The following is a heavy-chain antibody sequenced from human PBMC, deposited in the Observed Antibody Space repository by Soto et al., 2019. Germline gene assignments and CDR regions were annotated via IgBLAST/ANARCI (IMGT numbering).Heavy chain of an antibody. CDR1: GYTFTGYY. V-gene: IGHV1-2*02. CDR3: ARGDRIKQSPNQGAGY. D-gene: IGHD5-18*01. J-gene: IGHJ4*02. CDR2: INPKSGGT. Sequence: QVQLVQSGAEVKKPGASVKVSCKASGYTFTGYYMHWVRQAPGQGLEWMGWINPKSGGTNYAQKFHGRVTMTRDTSICTAYMELCRMRSGDTAVYYCARGDRIKQSPNQGAGYWGQGTLVTVSS.